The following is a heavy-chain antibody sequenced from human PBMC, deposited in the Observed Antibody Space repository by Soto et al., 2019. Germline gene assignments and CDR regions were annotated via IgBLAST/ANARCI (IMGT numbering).Heavy chain of an antibody. V-gene: IGHV3-21*01. Sequence: EVQLVESGGGLVKPGGSLRLSCAASGFTFSSYAMNWVRQAPGKGLEWVSSISSSSSSIYYADSVKGRFTISRDNAKNSLYLQMNSLRAEDTAVYYCARLSRSSYYFDYWGQGTLVTVSS. J-gene: IGHJ4*02. CDR3: ARLSRSSYYFDY. CDR2: ISSSSSSI. D-gene: IGHD2-2*01. CDR1: GFTFSSYA.